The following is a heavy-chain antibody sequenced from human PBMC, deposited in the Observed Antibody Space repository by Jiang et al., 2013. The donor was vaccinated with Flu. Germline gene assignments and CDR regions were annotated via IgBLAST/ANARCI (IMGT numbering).Heavy chain of an antibody. J-gene: IGHJ3*01. CDR1: GFSIRTSGVG. CDR3: AHRRSGFFSGPMQDTFAY. V-gene: IGHV2-5*02. D-gene: IGHD3-16*01. CDR2: IYWDDDK. Sequence: KPTQTLTLTCQFSGFSIRTSGVGVGWIRQPPGKALEWLALIYWDDDKRYRPSLKDRLTITKDTSQNQVVLTMANVDTVDTGTYFCAHRRSGFFSGPMQDTFAYWGQGTTVIVSS.